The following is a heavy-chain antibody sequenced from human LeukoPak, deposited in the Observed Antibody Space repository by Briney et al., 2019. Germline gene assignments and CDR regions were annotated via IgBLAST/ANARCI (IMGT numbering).Heavy chain of an antibody. CDR3: ARVKATAAAGGNGIFDY. J-gene: IGHJ4*02. CDR1: GFAFSRYW. V-gene: IGHV3-7*05. Sequence: GGSLRLSCVASGFAFSRYWMTRVRQAPGKGLEWVASVNQDGGEKYSVDSVKGRITISRDNAKDSLYLQVNSLRAEDTAVYYCARVKATAAAGGNGIFDYWGQGTLVTVSS. D-gene: IGHD6-13*01. CDR2: VNQDGGEK.